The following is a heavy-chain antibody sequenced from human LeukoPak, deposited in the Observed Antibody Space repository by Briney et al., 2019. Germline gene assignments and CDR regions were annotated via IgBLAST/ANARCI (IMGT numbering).Heavy chain of an antibody. V-gene: IGHV3-21*01. CDR3: ARGVRRVNYGRDYYYYMDV. J-gene: IGHJ6*03. CDR1: GFTFRTYT. D-gene: IGHD4-17*01. CDR2: ITSRSTYI. Sequence: GRSLRLSCAASGFTFRTYTMNWVRQAPGKGLEWVSSITSRSTYIYYADSVKGRFTVSRDNAKNSLYLQMNSLRAEDTALYYCARGVRRVNYGRDYYYYMDVWGKGTTVTVSS.